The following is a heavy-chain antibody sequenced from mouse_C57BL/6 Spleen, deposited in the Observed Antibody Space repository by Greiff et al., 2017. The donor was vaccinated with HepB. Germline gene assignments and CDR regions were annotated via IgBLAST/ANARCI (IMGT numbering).Heavy chain of an antibody. CDR1: GYTFTSYW. CDR3: AIGPLYYDYEGVFDY. V-gene: IGHV1-74*01. Sequence: QVQLQQPGAELVKPGASVKVSCKASGYTFTSYWMHWVKQRPGQGLEWIGRIHPSDSATNYNQKFKGKATLTVDKSSSTAYMQLSSLTSEDSAVYYCAIGPLYYDYEGVFDYWGQGTTLTVSS. D-gene: IGHD2-4*01. CDR2: IHPSDSAT. J-gene: IGHJ2*01.